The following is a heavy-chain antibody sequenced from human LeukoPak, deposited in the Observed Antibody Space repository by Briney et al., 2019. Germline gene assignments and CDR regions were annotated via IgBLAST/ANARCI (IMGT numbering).Heavy chain of an antibody. CDR3: ARAGTTVILDY. J-gene: IGHJ4*02. CDR1: GFTFSSYG. Sequence: GRSLRLSCAASGFTFSSYGMHWVRQAPGKGLEWVAVIWYDGSNKYYADSVKGRFTISRDNSKNTLYLQMNSLGAEDTAVYYCARAGTTVILDYWGQGTLVTVSS. V-gene: IGHV3-33*01. CDR2: IWYDGSNK. D-gene: IGHD4-17*01.